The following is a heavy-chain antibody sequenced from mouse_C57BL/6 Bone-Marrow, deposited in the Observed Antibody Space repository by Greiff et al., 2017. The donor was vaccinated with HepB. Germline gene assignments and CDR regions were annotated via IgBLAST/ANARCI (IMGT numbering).Heavy chain of an antibody. CDR2: IDPSDSET. CDR1: GYTFTSYW. V-gene: IGHV1-52*01. D-gene: IGHD1-1*01. J-gene: IGHJ4*01. Sequence: QVQLKQPGAELVRPGSSVKLSCKASGYTFTSYWMHWVKQRPIQGLEWIGNIDPSDSETHYNQKFKDKATLTVDKSSSTAYMQLSSLTSEDSAVYYCARRGNYYTAMDYWGQGTSVTVSS. CDR3: ARRGNYYTAMDY.